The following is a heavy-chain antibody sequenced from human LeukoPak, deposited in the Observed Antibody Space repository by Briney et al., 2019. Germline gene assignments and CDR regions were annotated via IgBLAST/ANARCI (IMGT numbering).Heavy chain of an antibody. V-gene: IGHV4-39*01. CDR1: GGSFSVYY. D-gene: IGHD6-6*01. J-gene: IGHJ4*02. CDR3: VSIISARPDY. Sequence: PSETLSLTCAVYGGSFSVYYWGWIRQPPGKGLEWIASTYYGGSTYYNPSLKSRVTISLDTSKNQFSLNLSSVTAADTAVYHCVSIISARPDYWGQGILVTVSS. CDR2: TYYGGST.